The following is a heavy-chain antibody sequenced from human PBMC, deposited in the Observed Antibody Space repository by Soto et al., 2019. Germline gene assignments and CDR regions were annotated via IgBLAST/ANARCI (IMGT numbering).Heavy chain of an antibody. CDR1: GFTFSSYA. J-gene: IGHJ4*02. Sequence: EVQLLESGGGLVQPGGSLRLSCAASGFTFSSYAMSWVRQAPGKGLEWVSAISGSGGSTYYADSVKGRFTISTDNSENPLNLQMTRLRAEDTAVYYGAKGGGGPITFDYWGQGTLVTVSS. CDR3: AKGGGGPITFDY. CDR2: ISGSGGST. D-gene: IGHD1-20*01. V-gene: IGHV3-23*01.